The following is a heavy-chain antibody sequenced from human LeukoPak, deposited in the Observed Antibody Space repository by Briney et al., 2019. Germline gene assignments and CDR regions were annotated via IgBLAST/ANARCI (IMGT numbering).Heavy chain of an antibody. Sequence: PGGSLRLSCAASGFTFSSYGMHWARQAPGKGLEWVAVIWYDGSNKYYADSVKGRFTISRDNSKNTLYLQMNSLRAEDTAVYYCARDRSRIRRLYYGMDVWGQGTTVTVSS. V-gene: IGHV3-33*01. CDR2: IWYDGSNK. D-gene: IGHD5-18*01. CDR3: ARDRSRIRRLYYGMDV. J-gene: IGHJ6*02. CDR1: GFTFSSYG.